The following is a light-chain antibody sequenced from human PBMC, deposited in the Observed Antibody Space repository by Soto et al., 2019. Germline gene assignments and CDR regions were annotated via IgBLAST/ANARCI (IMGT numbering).Light chain of an antibody. CDR1: QSVSSY. CDR2: DAS. CDR3: QQRSNWLT. J-gene: IGKJ4*01. V-gene: IGKV3-11*01. Sequence: EIVLTQSPATLSLSPGERATLSCRASQSVSSYLAWYQQQPGQAPRLLIYDASNRATGIPAMFSGRGSATDFTLTISSLEHEDFAVYCCQQRSNWLTFGGGTKVEIK.